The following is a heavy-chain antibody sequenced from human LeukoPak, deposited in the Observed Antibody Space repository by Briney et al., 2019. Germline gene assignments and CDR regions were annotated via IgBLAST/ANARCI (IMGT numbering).Heavy chain of an antibody. CDR1: GYTLTDLS. J-gene: IGHJ4*02. CDR3: ATVAGAY. V-gene: IGHV1-24*01. CDR2: FDPEDGEI. D-gene: IGHD6-19*01. Sequence: ASVQVSCKLSGYTLTDLSIHWVRQAPGKGLEWMGGFDPEDGEIVYAQKFQGRVTMTEDTSTDTAYMELSSLKSEDTAVYYCATVAGAYWGQGTLVTVSS.